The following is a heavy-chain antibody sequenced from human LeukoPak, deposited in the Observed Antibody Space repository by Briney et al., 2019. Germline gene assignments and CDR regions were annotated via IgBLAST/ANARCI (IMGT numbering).Heavy chain of an antibody. V-gene: IGHV5-51*01. Sequence: GESLKISCKGSGYSFTSYWIGWVRQMPGKGLECMGIIYPGDSDIRYSPSFEGQVTISADESISTAFLQWKSLKASDTAMYYCARRHTGASGRYNRFDPWGQGTLVTVSS. CDR3: ARRHTGASGRYNRFDP. CDR2: IYPGDSDI. CDR1: GYSFTSYW. D-gene: IGHD1-26*01. J-gene: IGHJ5*02.